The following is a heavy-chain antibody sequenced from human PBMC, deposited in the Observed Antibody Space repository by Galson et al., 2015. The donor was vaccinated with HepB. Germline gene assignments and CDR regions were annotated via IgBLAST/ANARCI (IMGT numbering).Heavy chain of an antibody. CDR3: AATIKGAALGDYFYYGLDV. D-gene: IGHD3-3*01. CDR2: IVAGSHNT. Sequence: SVKVSCKASGFTFTNSAMQWVRQARGQRLEWIGWIVAGSHNTNYAQKFQERVSITNDMSTSTAHMDLSSLRSEDTAVYYCAATIKGAALGDYFYYGLDVWGQGTTVIVSS. J-gene: IGHJ6*02. V-gene: IGHV1-58*02. CDR1: GFTFTNSA.